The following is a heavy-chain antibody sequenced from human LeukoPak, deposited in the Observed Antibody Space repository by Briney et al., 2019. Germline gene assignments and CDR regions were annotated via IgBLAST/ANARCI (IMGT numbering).Heavy chain of an antibody. J-gene: IGHJ6*03. CDR2: ITTGNSFL. CDR3: ARGAATRKSGFYYYYMDV. V-gene: IGHV3-21*01. D-gene: IGHD5-12*01. Sequence: PGGSLRLSCAASGFTFSSYNVNWVRQAPGKGLEWVSSITTGNSFLYFADSVKGRFTISRDHANNSLCLQMNSLRADDTAVYYCARGAATRKSGFYYYYMDVWGKGTTVTVSS. CDR1: GFTFSSYN.